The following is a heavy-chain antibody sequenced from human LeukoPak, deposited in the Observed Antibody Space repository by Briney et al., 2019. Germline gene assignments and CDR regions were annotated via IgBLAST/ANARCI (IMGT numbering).Heavy chain of an antibody. CDR3: ARDRFRDYYDSSGYPLDY. CDR2: IKQDGSEK. CDR1: GFTFSSYW. D-gene: IGHD3-22*01. J-gene: IGHJ4*02. Sequence: GGSLRLSCAASGFTFSSYWMSWVRQAPGKGLEWVANIKQDGSEKYYVDSVKGRFTISRDKAKNSLYLQVNSLRAEDTAVYYCARDRFRDYYDSSGYPLDYWGQGTLVTVSS. V-gene: IGHV3-7*01.